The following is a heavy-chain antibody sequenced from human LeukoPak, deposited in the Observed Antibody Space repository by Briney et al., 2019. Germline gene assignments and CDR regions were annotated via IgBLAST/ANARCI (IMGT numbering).Heavy chain of an antibody. J-gene: IGHJ4*02. CDR3: ARYHFDWLLRTFDY. Sequence: PSETLSLTCTVSGGSISSSSYYWGWIRQPPGKGLECIGSIYYSGSTYYNPSLKSRVTISVDTSKNQFSLKLSSVTAADTAVYYCARYHFDWLLRTFDYWGQGTLVTVSS. CDR1: GGSISSSSYY. D-gene: IGHD3-9*01. CDR2: IYYSGST. V-gene: IGHV4-39*01.